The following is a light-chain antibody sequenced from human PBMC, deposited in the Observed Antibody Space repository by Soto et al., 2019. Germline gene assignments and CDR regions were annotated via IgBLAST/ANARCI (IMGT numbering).Light chain of an antibody. Sequence: EIVLTQSPGTLSLSPGERATLSCRASQSVSSTKLAWYQQRHGQAPRLLIFGASNRATGVPDRFSGSGSGTDLTLAISRLEPEDFEVYDGQQYDSSPITFGQGTRLENK. CDR2: GAS. V-gene: IGKV3-20*01. J-gene: IGKJ5*01. CDR3: QQYDSSPIT. CDR1: QSVSSTK.